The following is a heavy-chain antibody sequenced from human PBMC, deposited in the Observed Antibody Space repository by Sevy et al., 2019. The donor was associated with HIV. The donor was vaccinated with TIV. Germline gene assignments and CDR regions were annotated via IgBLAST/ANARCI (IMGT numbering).Heavy chain of an antibody. CDR1: GFTFSANW. J-gene: IGHJ4*02. V-gene: IGHV3-7*01. CDR3: SHGSFGRFES. CDR2: IKGDGSDK. D-gene: IGHD3-16*01. Sequence: GGSLRLSCAASGFTFSANWMNWVRQAPGKGLEWVANIKGDGSDKHYVDSVEGRFTISRDNAKNLLYLQINSLRVEDTAVYYCSHGSFGRFESWGQGTLVTVSS.